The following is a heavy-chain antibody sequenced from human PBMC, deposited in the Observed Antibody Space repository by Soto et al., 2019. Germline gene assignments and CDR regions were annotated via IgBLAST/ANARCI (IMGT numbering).Heavy chain of an antibody. CDR1: GFTFSSYA. J-gene: IGHJ6*02. D-gene: IGHD3-3*01. Sequence: PGGSLRLSCAASGFTFSSYAMSWVRQAPGKGLEWVSAISGSGGSTYYADSVKGRFTISRDNSKNTLYLQMNSLRAEDTAVYYCAKGVYDFWGGYFERNSYGMDVWGQGTTVTVSS. V-gene: IGHV3-23*01. CDR3: AKGVYDFWGGYFERNSYGMDV. CDR2: ISGSGGST.